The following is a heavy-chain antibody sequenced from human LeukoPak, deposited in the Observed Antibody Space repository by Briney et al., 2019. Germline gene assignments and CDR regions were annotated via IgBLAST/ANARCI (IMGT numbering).Heavy chain of an antibody. CDR1: GFTFSSYS. V-gene: IGHV3-48*01. Sequence: GGSLRLSCAASGFTFSSYSMNWVRQAPGKGLEWVSYISSSSSTIYYADSVKGRFTISRDNAKNSLYLQMNSLRAEDTAVYYCAKDDFIVVVVAATPFDYWGQGTLVTVSS. D-gene: IGHD2-15*01. J-gene: IGHJ4*02. CDR3: AKDDFIVVVVAATPFDY. CDR2: ISSSSSTI.